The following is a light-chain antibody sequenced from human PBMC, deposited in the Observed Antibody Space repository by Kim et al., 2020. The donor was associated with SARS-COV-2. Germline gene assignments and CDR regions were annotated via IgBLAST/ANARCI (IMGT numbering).Light chain of an antibody. Sequence: GQRVTISCSGSSINIGSNTVTWYRQVPGTAPKLLIYSNNQRPSGVPDRFSGSKSGTSASLAISGLQSDDEADYYCASWDDSLNGPVFGGGTQLTVL. CDR1: SINIGSNT. CDR3: ASWDDSLNGPV. J-gene: IGLJ2*01. CDR2: SNN. V-gene: IGLV1-44*01.